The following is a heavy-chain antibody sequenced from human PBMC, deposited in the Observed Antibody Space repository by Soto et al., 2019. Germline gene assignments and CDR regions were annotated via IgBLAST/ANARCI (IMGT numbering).Heavy chain of an antibody. V-gene: IGHV4-34*01. CDR2: INHSGST. CDR3: ARGRDLYDFCSGYYNPFDY. D-gene: IGHD3-3*01. Sequence: TXGTLCLTCAVYGGSFSGYYWSWIRQPPGKGLEWIGEINHSGSTNYNPSLKSRVTISVDTSKNQFSLKLSSVTAADTAVYYCARGRDLYDFCSGYYNPFDYWGQGTLVTVSS. CDR1: GGSFSGYY. J-gene: IGHJ4*02.